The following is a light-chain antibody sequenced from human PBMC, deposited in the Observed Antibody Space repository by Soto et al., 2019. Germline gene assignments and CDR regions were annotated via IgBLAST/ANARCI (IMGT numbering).Light chain of an antibody. V-gene: IGKV3-15*01. Sequence: EIVMTQSPATLSVSPGERATLSCRASQSVSSNLAWYQQKPGQAPRLLIDGASTRATGIPARFSGSGPGTAFTLTISSLQSEDFAVYYCQQYNNWPKTFGQGTKVEIK. J-gene: IGKJ1*01. CDR1: QSVSSN. CDR3: QQYNNWPKT. CDR2: GAS.